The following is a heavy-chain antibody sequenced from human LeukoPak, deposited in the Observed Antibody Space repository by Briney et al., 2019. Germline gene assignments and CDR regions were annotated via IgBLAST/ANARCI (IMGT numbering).Heavy chain of an antibody. Sequence: PGGSLRLSCAASGFTFSSYAMSWVRQAPGKGLEWVSAISGSGGSTYYADSVRGRVTISRDNSRNTLYLQMNSLRAEDTAVYYCAKGRGYFDWLSSIDYWGQGTLVTVSS. CDR3: AKGRGYFDWLSSIDY. CDR2: ISGSGGST. J-gene: IGHJ4*02. V-gene: IGHV3-23*01. CDR1: GFTFSSYA. D-gene: IGHD3-9*01.